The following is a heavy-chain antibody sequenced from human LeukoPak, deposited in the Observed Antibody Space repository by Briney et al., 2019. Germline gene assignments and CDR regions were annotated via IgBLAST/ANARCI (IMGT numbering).Heavy chain of an antibody. J-gene: IGHJ4*02. CDR3: VRGDGWFGELLNFDN. CDR1: GFTFRAYS. CDR2: ISSSSSTI. Sequence: PGGSLRLSCAASGFTFRAYSMNWVRQAAGKGPEWVSHISSSSSTIYYADSVKGRFTISRDNGKNSLYLQMNSLRDEDTAVYYCVRGDGWFGELLNFDNWGQGTLVTVSS. V-gene: IGHV3-48*02. D-gene: IGHD3-10*01.